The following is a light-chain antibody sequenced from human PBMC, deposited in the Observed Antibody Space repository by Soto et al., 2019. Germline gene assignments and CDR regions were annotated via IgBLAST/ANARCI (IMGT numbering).Light chain of an antibody. Sequence: DIQITHSPSSLSASVVDRVTITCQARQDIKHYLNWYQQKPGKAPNLLIYDTSVLETGVPSRFSGSKSGTAFTFTISSLQPEDVATYYCQKYDNLPITFGQGTRLEIK. V-gene: IGKV1-33*01. CDR3: QKYDNLPIT. J-gene: IGKJ5*01. CDR1: QDIKHY. CDR2: DTS.